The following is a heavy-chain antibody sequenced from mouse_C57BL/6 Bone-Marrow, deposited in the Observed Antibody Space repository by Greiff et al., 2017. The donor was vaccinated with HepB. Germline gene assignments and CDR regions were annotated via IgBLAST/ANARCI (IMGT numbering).Heavy chain of an antibody. CDR2: INPSNGGT. J-gene: IGHJ4*01. D-gene: IGHD1-3*01. V-gene: IGHV1-53*01. CDR1: GYTFTSYW. CDR3: ARSGYKGYAMDY. Sequence: QVQLQQPGTELVKPGASVKLSCKASGYTFTSYWMHWVKQRPGQGLEWIGNINPSNGGTSYNQKFKGKATLTVDKSSSTAYMELRSLTSEDSAVYYCARSGYKGYAMDYWGQGTSVTVSS.